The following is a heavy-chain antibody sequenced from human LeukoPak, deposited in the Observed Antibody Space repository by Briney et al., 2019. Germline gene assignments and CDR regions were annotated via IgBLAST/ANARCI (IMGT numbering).Heavy chain of an antibody. D-gene: IGHD2-8*02. CDR1: GGTFSSYA. CDR2: IIPIFGTA. Sequence: SVKVSCKASGGTFSSYAISWVRQAPGQGLDWMGGIIPIFGTANYAQKFQGRVTITADESTSTAYMELSSLRSEDTAVYYCARKLNTGYYYYYMDVWGKGTTVTVSS. J-gene: IGHJ6*03. CDR3: ARKLNTGYYYYYMDV. V-gene: IGHV1-69*13.